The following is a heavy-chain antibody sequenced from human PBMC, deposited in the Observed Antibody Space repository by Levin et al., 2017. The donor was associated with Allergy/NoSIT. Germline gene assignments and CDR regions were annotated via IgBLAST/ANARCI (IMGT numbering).Heavy chain of an antibody. Sequence: PGGSLRLSCAASGFTFSSYSMNWVRQAPGKGLEWVSYISSSSSTIYYADSVKGRFTISRDNAKNSLYLQMNSLRDEDTAVYYCARDHDYYGSGSYGGFDYWGQGTLVTVSS. CDR1: GFTFSSYS. V-gene: IGHV3-48*02. J-gene: IGHJ4*02. D-gene: IGHD3-10*01. CDR3: ARDHDYYGSGSYGGFDY. CDR2: ISSSSSTI.